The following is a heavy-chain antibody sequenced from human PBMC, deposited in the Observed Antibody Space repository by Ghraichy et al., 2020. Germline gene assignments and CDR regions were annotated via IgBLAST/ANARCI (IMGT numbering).Heavy chain of an antibody. CDR2: ISSSSSYI. CDR1: GFTFSSYS. Sequence: GESLNISCAASGFTFSSYSMNWVRQAPGKGLEWVSSISSSSSYIYYADSVKGRFTISRDNAKNSLYLQMNSLRAEDTAVYYCAHSTTVTTDYWGQGTLVTVSS. V-gene: IGHV3-21*01. CDR3: AHSTTVTTDY. D-gene: IGHD4-17*01. J-gene: IGHJ4*02.